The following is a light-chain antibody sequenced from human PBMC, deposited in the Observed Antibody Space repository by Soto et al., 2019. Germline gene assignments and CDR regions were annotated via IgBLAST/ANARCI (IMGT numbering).Light chain of an antibody. J-gene: IGKJ1*01. Sequence: EIVLTQSPATLSLSPGERATLSCRASQSVSSYLAWCQQKPGQAPRLLIYDASNRATGIPARFSGSGSGTDFTLTISSLEPEDFAVYYCQQRSSWPPWTFGQGTKVDIK. CDR1: QSVSSY. CDR2: DAS. V-gene: IGKV3-11*01. CDR3: QQRSSWPPWT.